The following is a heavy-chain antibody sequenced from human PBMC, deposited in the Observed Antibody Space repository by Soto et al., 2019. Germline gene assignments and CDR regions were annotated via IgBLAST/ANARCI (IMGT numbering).Heavy chain of an antibody. Sequence: QVQLQESGPGLVKPSQTLSLTCSVSGASTVSHYHWTWFRQPPGKGLEWMGYIYNSGTTFYNPSLTSRLSISMDTSGNQFSLELRSVTAADTAVYYCALALGPTTGLDYWGQGTLVTVSS. CDR2: IYNSGTT. D-gene: IGHD1-26*01. J-gene: IGHJ4*02. CDR1: GASTVSHYH. CDR3: ALALGPTTGLDY. V-gene: IGHV4-31*02.